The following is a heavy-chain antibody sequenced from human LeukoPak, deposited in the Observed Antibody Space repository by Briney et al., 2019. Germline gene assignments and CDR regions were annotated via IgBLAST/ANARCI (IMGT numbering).Heavy chain of an antibody. V-gene: IGHV3-23*01. CDR2: TSGGGDST. Sequence: GGSLRLSCAASGFTFSSYAMTWVRQAPGKGLEWVSSTSGGGDSTYYPDSVKGRFTISRDNSKNTLHLQMNSLRAEDTAVYYCAKSSGFSRFYFDYWGQGTLVTVSS. D-gene: IGHD2/OR15-2a*01. CDR1: GFTFSSYA. CDR3: AKSSGFSRFYFDY. J-gene: IGHJ4*02.